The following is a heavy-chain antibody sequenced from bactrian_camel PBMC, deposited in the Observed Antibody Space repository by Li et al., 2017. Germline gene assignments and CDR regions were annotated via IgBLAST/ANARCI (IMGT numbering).Heavy chain of an antibody. V-gene: IGHV3-2*01. CDR1: GFTFSPGY. J-gene: IGHJ4*01. Sequence: HVQLVESGGGLVQPGGSLRLSCAASGFTFSPGYMSWVRQGPGKGLEWVSGFYFSGEITYYADSVKGRFTISKDNAKNTLSLQMNSLKPEDTAVYYCAAVFNGRGFAYWGQGTQVTVS. CDR2: FYFSGEIT. D-gene: IGHD1*01. CDR3: AAVFNGRGFAY.